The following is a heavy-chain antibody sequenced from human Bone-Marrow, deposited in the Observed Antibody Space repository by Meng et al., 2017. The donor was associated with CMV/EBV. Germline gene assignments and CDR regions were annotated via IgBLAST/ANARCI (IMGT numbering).Heavy chain of an antibody. CDR3: ARDLDSSGRFDEDF. J-gene: IGHJ4*02. V-gene: IGHV3-23*01. Sequence: GSLKISCAASGFIFTNYAMSWVRQAPGKGLEWVSLINAGGDRTHYADSVKGRFTISRDDSKNTLFLQMNSLRVEDTALYYCARDLDSSGRFDEDFWGQGTLVTVSS. CDR2: INAGGDRT. CDR1: GFIFTNYA. D-gene: IGHD6-19*01.